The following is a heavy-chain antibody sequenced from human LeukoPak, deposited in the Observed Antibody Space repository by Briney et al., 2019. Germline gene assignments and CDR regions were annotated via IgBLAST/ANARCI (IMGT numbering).Heavy chain of an antibody. CDR3: ARLSFLGVAHPSY. J-gene: IGHJ4*02. Sequence: PSETLSLTCAVSGYSISSGYYWGWIRQPPGKGLEWIGSIYHSGRTYYNPSLKSRVTISVDTSKNQFSLKLSSVTAADTAVYYCARLSFLGVAHPSYWGQGTLVTVSS. D-gene: IGHD3-3*01. CDR1: GYSISSGYY. V-gene: IGHV4-38-2*01. CDR2: IYHSGRT.